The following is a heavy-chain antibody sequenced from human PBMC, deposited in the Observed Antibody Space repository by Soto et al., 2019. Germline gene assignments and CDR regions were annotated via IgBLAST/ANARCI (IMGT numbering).Heavy chain of an antibody. CDR3: ARQGTGRYCSGGSRSLYYYGMDV. CDR2: IYYSGST. Sequence: QLQLQESGPGLVKPSETLSLTCTVSGGSISSSSYYWGWIRQPPGKGLEWIGSIYYSGSTYYNPSLKSRVTISVDTSKNQFSLKLSSVTAADTAVYYCARQGTGRYCSGGSRSLYYYGMDVWGQGTTVTVSS. V-gene: IGHV4-39*01. CDR1: GGSISSSSYY. J-gene: IGHJ6*02. D-gene: IGHD2-15*01.